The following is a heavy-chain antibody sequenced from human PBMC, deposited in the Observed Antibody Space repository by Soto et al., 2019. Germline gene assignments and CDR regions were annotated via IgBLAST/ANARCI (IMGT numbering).Heavy chain of an antibody. J-gene: IGHJ3*01. CDR2: TYYRSKWYN. Sequence: SETLSLTCAISGDSFSSHGVAWNWIRQSPSRGLEWLGRTYYRSKWYNDYAVSVKSRITVNPDTTKNQFSLQLSSVTPEDTAVYYCAREKYSGFDVWGHGTMVTVS. CDR1: GDSFSSHGVA. D-gene: IGHD2-15*01. CDR3: AREKYSGFDV. V-gene: IGHV6-1*01.